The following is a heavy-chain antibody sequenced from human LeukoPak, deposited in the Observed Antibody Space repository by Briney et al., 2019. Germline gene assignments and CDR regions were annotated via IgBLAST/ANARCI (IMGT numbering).Heavy chain of an antibody. CDR1: GGSFSGYY. CDR3: ARTATFTYYDFWSGPPSYYMDV. D-gene: IGHD3-3*01. V-gene: IGHV4-34*01. J-gene: IGHJ6*03. Sequence: SETLCLTCAVYGGSFSGYYWSWIRQPPGKGLEWIGEINHSGSTNYNPSLKSRVTISVDTSKNQFSLKLSSVTAADTAVYYCARTATFTYYDFWSGPPSYYMDVWGKGTTVTVSS. CDR2: INHSGST.